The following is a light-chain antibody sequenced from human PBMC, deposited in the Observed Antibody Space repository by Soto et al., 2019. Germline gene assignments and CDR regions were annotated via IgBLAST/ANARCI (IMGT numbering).Light chain of an antibody. CDR3: SSYTGSSTLVV. J-gene: IGLJ2*01. CDR2: DVS. V-gene: IGLV2-14*01. CDR1: SSDVGGYNY. Sequence: QSALTQPASVSGSPGQSITISCTGTSSDVGGYNYVSWYQQHPGKAPKLMINDVSNRPSGVSNRFSGSKSGNTASLTISGLQAEDEADYYFSSYTGSSTLVVFGGGTKVTVL.